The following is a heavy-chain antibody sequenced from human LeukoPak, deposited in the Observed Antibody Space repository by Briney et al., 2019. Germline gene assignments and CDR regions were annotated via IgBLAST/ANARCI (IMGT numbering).Heavy chain of an antibody. CDR1: GYTFTIYY. CDR3: ASPSGIAAAGASWEIDY. J-gene: IGHJ4*02. CDR2: IDPSGGST. D-gene: IGHD6-13*01. V-gene: IGHV1-46*01. Sequence: GASVTVSFKASGYTFTIYYMHWVRQAPGQGLEWMGIIDPSGGSTSYAQKFQGRVTMTRDTSTSTVYMELSSLRSEDTAVYYCASPSGIAAAGASWEIDYWGQGTLVTVSS.